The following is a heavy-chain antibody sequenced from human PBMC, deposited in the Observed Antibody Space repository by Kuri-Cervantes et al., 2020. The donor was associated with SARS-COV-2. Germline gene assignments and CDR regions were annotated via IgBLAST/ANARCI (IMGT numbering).Heavy chain of an antibody. Sequence: GGSLRLSCAASGFTFDDYAMHWVRQAPGKGLEWVSLISGDGGSTYYADSVKGRFTISRDNSKNALYLQMNSLRAEDTAVYYCAREGGIDYWGQGTLVTVSS. J-gene: IGHJ4*02. CDR2: ISGDGGST. D-gene: IGHD1-14*01. CDR3: AREGGIDY. CDR1: GFTFDDYA. V-gene: IGHV3-43*02.